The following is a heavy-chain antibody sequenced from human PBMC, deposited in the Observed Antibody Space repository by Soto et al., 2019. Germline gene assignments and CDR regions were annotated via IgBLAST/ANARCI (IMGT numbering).Heavy chain of an antibody. J-gene: IGHJ4*02. D-gene: IGHD2-2*02. CDR2: IYSGGST. Sequence: EVQLVETGGGLIQPGGSLRLSCAASGFTVSNNYMSWVRQAPGKGLEWVSLIYSGGSTSYADSVKGRFTISRDNSKNTLFLQMNCLRAEDTAVYFCATYTSLDYWGQGTLVTVSS. CDR1: GFTVSNNY. CDR3: ATYTSLDY. V-gene: IGHV3-53*02.